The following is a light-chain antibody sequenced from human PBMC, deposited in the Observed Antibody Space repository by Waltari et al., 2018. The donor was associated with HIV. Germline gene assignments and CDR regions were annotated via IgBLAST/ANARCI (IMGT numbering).Light chain of an antibody. CDR2: RNN. Sequence: QSVLTQPPSASGTPGQRVTISCSGSSSNTGSNYVYWYQQLPGTAPKLLIQRNNQRPSGVPDRFSGSKSGTSASLAISGLRSEDEADYYCAAWDDSLSGYVVFGGGTKLTVL. CDR3: AAWDDSLSGYVV. CDR1: SSNTGSNY. V-gene: IGLV1-47*01. J-gene: IGLJ2*01.